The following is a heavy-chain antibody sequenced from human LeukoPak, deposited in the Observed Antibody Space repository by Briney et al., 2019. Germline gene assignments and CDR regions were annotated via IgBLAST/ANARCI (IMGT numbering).Heavy chain of an antibody. V-gene: IGHV3-23*01. CDR2: ISESDDRT. Sequence: GGSLRLSCAASGFTFKNYVMNWVRQAPGKGLQWVSSISESDDRTYYADSVKGRFTVSRNNSNNTLYLQMNSLRAEDTAVYYCASHSDLYYYDSSGFTDYWGQGTLVTVSS. CDR3: ASHSDLYYYDSSGFTDY. J-gene: IGHJ4*02. CDR1: GFTFKNYV. D-gene: IGHD3-22*01.